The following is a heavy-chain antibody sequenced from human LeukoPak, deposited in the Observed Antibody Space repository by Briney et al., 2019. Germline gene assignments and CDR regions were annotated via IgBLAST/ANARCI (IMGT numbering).Heavy chain of an antibody. CDR2: ISGGGETT. J-gene: IGHJ4*02. D-gene: IGHD4-17*01. Sequence: GGSLRLSCAAPGFTFNNYAMNWVRQAPGKGLEWVSSISGGGETTYYADSAKGRFTISRGNSQNTLYLQMNSLRAEDTAVYYCARDYADYVGYFFFDYWGQGTLVTVSS. V-gene: IGHV3-23*01. CDR3: ARDYADYVGYFFFDY. CDR1: GFTFNNYA.